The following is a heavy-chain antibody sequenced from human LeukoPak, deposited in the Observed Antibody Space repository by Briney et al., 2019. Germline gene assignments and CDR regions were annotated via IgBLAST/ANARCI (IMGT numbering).Heavy chain of an antibody. CDR2: ISSSSSTI. V-gene: IGHV3-48*01. CDR3: ARTRGVGATSLPYYFDY. J-gene: IGHJ4*02. D-gene: IGHD1-26*01. CDR1: GFTFSSYS. Sequence: PGGSLRLSCAASGFTFSSYSMNWVRQAPGKGLEWASYISSSSSTIYYADSVKGRFTISRDNAKNSLYLQMNSLRAEDTAMYYCARTRGVGATSLPYYFDYWGQGTLVTVSS.